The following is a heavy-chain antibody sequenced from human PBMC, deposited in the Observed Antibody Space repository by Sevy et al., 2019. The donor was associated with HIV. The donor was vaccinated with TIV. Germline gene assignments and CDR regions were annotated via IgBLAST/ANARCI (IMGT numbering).Heavy chain of an antibody. CDR3: ANSRGRFDGSSWIYYYYAMDV. V-gene: IGHV3-30*18. CDR2: TSNDGSDK. CDR1: GFTFRNYG. J-gene: IGHJ6*02. Sequence: GGSLRLSCAASGFTFRNYGMHWVRQAPGKGLEWVALTSNDGSDKNYVDSVKGRFTISRENSKGTLYLQMNSLITDATSVYYCANSRGRFDGSSWIYYYYAMDVWGQGTTVTVSS. D-gene: IGHD6-13*01.